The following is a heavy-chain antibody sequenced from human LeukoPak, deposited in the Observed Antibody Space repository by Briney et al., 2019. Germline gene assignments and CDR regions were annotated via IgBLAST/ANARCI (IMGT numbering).Heavy chain of an antibody. V-gene: IGHV4-34*01. CDR3: ARGPTEIAAAGHYFDY. J-gene: IGHJ4*02. D-gene: IGHD6-13*01. Sequence: INHSGSTNYNPSLKSRVTISVDTSKNQFSLKLSSVTAADTAVYYCARGPTEIAAAGHYFDYWGQGTLVTVSS. CDR2: INHSGST.